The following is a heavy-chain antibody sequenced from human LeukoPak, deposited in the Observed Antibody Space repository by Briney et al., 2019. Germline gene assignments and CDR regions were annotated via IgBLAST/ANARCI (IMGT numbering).Heavy chain of an antibody. Sequence: ASVKVSCKAFGYTFTGYYMHWVRQAPGKGLEWMGWINPNSGGTNSAQKFQGRVTMTRDTSISTAYMKLSRLTSDDAAVYYCARGKDGGHYWGQGTLVTVSS. V-gene: IGHV1-2*02. CDR2: INPNSGGT. J-gene: IGHJ4*02. CDR3: ARGKDGGHY. CDR1: GYTFTGYY. D-gene: IGHD3-16*01.